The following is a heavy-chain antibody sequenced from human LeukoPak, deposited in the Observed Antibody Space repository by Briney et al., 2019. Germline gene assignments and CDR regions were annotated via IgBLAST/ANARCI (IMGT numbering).Heavy chain of an antibody. CDR3: ASSSGWYLSSDY. J-gene: IGHJ4*02. V-gene: IGHV3-33*01. CDR1: GFTFRTYG. CDR2: IWYDGSDK. D-gene: IGHD6-19*01. Sequence: GGCLRLSCAASGFTFRTYGMHWVRQAPGKGLEWVAVIWYDGSDKYHADSVKGRFTISRDNSKNMLYLQMNSLRAEDTAVYYCASSSGWYLSSDYWGQGTLVTVSS.